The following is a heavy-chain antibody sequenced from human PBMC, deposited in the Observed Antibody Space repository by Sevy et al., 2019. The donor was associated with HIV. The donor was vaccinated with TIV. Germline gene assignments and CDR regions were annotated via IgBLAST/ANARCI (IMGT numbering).Heavy chain of an antibody. J-gene: IGHJ4*02. V-gene: IGHV1-24*01. CDR1: GYTLTELS. CDR2: FDPEDGET. D-gene: IGHD3-22*01. Sequence: ASVKVSCKVSGYTLTELSMHWVRQAPGKGLEWMGGFDPEDGETIYAQKFQGRVTMTEDTSTDTAYMELSSLRSEDTAVYYCATPSLNHYDSSGYWVYFDYWGQGTLVTVSS. CDR3: ATPSLNHYDSSGYWVYFDY.